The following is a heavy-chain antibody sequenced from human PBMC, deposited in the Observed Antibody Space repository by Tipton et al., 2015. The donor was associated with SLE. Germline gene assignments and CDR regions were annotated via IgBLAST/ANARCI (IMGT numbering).Heavy chain of an antibody. V-gene: IGHV3-48*03. CDR1: GFMFDGYG. Sequence: SLRLSCAASGFMFDGYGMNWVRQAPGKGLEWVSYITSSGTNKYYADSVKGRFSISRDNAKNSLYLQINSLRAEDTAVYFCARAYCGGDVCYGRPFVDYWGQGTLVTVSS. D-gene: IGHD2-21*01. CDR2: ITSSGTNK. CDR3: ARAYCGGDVCYGRPFVDY. J-gene: IGHJ4*02.